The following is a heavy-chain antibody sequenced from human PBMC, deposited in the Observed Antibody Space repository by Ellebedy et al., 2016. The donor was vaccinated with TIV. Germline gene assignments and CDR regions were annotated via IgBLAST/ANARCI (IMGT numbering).Heavy chain of an antibody. CDR1: GGTFSSYA. Sequence: SVKVSCXASGGTFSSYAISWVRQAPGQGLEWMGGIIPIFGTANYAQKFQGRVTITADESTSTAYMELSSLRSEDTAVYYCARDTRGPFNSGSYWDYWGQGTLVTVSS. D-gene: IGHD1-26*01. CDR2: IIPIFGTA. J-gene: IGHJ4*02. CDR3: ARDTRGPFNSGSYWDY. V-gene: IGHV1-69*13.